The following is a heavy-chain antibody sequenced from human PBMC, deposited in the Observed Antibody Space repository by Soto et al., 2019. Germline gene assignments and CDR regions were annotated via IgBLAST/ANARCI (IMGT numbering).Heavy chain of an antibody. CDR1: GFTFSSYA. V-gene: IGHV3-23*01. CDR3: AKSIAAAGTQWFDP. J-gene: IGHJ5*02. D-gene: IGHD6-13*01. Sequence: GSLRLSCAASGFTFSSYAMSWVRQAPGKGLEWVSAISGSGGSTYYADSVKGRFTIPRDNSKNTLYLQMNSLRAEDTAVYYCAKSIAAAGTQWFDPWGQGTLVTVSS. CDR2: ISGSGGST.